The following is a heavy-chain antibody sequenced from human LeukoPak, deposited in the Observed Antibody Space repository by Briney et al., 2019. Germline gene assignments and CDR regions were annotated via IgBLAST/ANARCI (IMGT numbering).Heavy chain of an antibody. CDR3: ARDVGSGWYQSYYFDY. D-gene: IGHD6-19*01. J-gene: IGHJ4*02. V-gene: IGHV4-30-4*08. CDR2: IYYSGST. Sequence: SETLSLTCTVSGGSISSGDYYWSWIRQPPGKGLEWIGYIYYSGSTYYNPSLKSRVTISVDTSKNQFSLKLSSVTAADTAVYYCARDVGSGWYQSYYFDYWGQGTLVTVSS. CDR1: GGSISSGDYY.